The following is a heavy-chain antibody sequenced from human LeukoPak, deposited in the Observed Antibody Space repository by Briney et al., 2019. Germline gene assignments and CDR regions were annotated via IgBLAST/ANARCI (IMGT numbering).Heavy chain of an antibody. D-gene: IGHD6-13*01. J-gene: IGHJ4*02. V-gene: IGHV4-59*08. CDR3: ARHSSSYYDFDY. Sequence: SGTLSLICGVSGGSISSYYWSWIRQPPGKGLEWIGYIYYSGSTNYNPSLKSRVTISVDTSKNQFSLKLSSVTAADTAVYYCARHSSSYYDFDYWGQGTLVTVSS. CDR1: GGSISSYY. CDR2: IYYSGST.